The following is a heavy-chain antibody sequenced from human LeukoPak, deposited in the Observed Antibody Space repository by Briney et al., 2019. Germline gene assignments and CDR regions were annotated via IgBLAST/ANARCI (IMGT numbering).Heavy chain of an antibody. CDR2: ISYDGSNK. CDR1: GFTFSGYA. V-gene: IGHV3-30*04. Sequence: GGSLRLSCAASGFTFSGYAMHWVRQAPGKGLEWVAVISYDGSNKYYADSVKGRFTISRDNSKNTLYLQMNSLRAEDTAVYYCAKVVEAAGRYYYYYYGMDVWGQGTTVTVSS. CDR3: AKVVEAAGRYYYYYYGMDV. J-gene: IGHJ6*02. D-gene: IGHD6-13*01.